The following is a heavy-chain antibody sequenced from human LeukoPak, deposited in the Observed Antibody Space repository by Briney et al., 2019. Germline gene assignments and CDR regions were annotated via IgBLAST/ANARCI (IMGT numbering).Heavy chain of an antibody. J-gene: IGHJ6*04. CDR2: INPNTGGT. D-gene: IGHD6-13*01. CDR3: ARDSKRLKLGWQQLVHGHYYYYGMDV. V-gene: IGHV1-2*04. CDR1: GYTFTGYY. Sequence: GASVNVSCKASGYTFTGYYMHWVRPAPGQGLEGMGWINPNTGGTNYAQKFQGWVTMTRDTSISTAYMELSRLRSDDTAVYYCARDSKRLKLGWQQLVHGHYYYYGMDVWGKGTTVTVSS.